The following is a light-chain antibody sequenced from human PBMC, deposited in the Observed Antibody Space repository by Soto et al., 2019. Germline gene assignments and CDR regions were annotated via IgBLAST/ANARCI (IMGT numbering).Light chain of an antibody. J-gene: IGLJ3*02. CDR3: QTWGTGIPWV. Sequence: QSVLTQSPSASASLGASVTLTCTLSSGHSSYAIAWHQQQPEKGPRYLMKLNSDGSHSKGDGIPDRFSGSSSGAERYLTISSLQAEDEADYYCQTWGTGIPWVFGGGTKLTV. CDR2: LNSDGSH. CDR1: SGHSSYA. V-gene: IGLV4-69*01.